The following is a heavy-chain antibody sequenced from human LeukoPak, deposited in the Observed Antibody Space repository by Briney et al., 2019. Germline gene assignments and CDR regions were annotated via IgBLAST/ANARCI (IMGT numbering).Heavy chain of an antibody. D-gene: IGHD5-18*01. CDR3: ASVDTAMVSDY. J-gene: IGHJ4*02. CDR1: GLTVSSNY. V-gene: IGHV3-66*01. CDR2: IYSGGST. Sequence: GGSLRLSCAASGLTVSSNYMSWVRQAPGKGLEWVSVIYSGGSTYYAESVKGRFTISRDNSKNTLYLQMNSLRVDDTAVYYCASVDTAMVSDYWGQGTLVTVSS.